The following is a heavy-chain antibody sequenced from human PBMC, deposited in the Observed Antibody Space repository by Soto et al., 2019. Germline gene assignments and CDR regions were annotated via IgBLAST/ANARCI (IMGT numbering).Heavy chain of an antibody. Sequence: GGSLRLSCAASGFTFSSYSMNWVRQAPGKGLEWVSSIGSSSSYIYYADSVKGRFTISRDNAKNSLYLQMNSLRAEDTAVYYCARDPRDIVVVPAAFDYWGQGTLVTVSS. J-gene: IGHJ4*02. CDR1: GFTFSSYS. CDR2: IGSSSSYI. D-gene: IGHD2-2*01. V-gene: IGHV3-21*01. CDR3: ARDPRDIVVVPAAFDY.